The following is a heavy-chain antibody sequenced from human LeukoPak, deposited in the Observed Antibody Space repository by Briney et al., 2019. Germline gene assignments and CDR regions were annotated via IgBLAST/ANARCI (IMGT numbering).Heavy chain of an antibody. D-gene: IGHD3/OR15-3a*01. CDR2: IYDSGST. Sequence: SETLSLTGTVSGGSISSYFWSWIRQPPGKGLEWIGFIYDSGSTNYNPSLKSRVTISVDTSKNQFSLKLSSVTAADTAVYYCARVAAREFWYFDFWGQGTMVTVSS. CDR3: ARVAAREFWYFDF. V-gene: IGHV4-59*01. J-gene: IGHJ4*02. CDR1: GGSISSYF.